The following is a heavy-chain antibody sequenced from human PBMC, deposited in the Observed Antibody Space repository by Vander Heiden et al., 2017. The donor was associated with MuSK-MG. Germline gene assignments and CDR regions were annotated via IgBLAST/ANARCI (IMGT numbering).Heavy chain of an antibody. Sequence: EVQLVESGGGLVPPGESLRLSCAASGFTFSNYWMHWVRLAPGKGLEWVSNIKSDGSSTTYADSVKGRFTISRDNAKNTLYLQMNSLRSEDTAVYYCARGGLYGMDVWGQGTTVTVSS. CDR3: ARGGLYGMDV. V-gene: IGHV3-74*03. J-gene: IGHJ6*02. CDR1: GFTFSNYW. CDR2: IKSDGSST.